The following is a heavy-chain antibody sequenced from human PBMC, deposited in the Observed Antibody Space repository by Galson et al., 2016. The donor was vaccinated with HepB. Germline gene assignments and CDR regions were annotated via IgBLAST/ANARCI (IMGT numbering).Heavy chain of an antibody. CDR2: IYRGGRT. V-gene: IGHV3-53*01. D-gene: IGHD1-26*01. CDR3: ARAGSGTYFDYYYGMDV. Sequence: SLRLSCAASGFTVSKNHMTWVRQAPGKGLEWVSIIYRGGRTYYADSVKGQFSISRDNSQNILYLQVNSLRAEDSAAYYCARAGSGTYFDYYYGMDVWGQGTTVTVSS. J-gene: IGHJ6*02. CDR1: GFTVSKNH.